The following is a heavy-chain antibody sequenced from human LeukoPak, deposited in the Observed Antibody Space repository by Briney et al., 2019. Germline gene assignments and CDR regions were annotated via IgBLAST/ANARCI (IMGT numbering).Heavy chain of an antibody. V-gene: IGHV4-39*01. CDR3: ARQFLGGGSINWFDP. CDR1: GGSISSSSYY. CDR2: IYYSGST. Sequence: RASETLSLTCTVSGGSISSSSYYWGWIRQPPGKGLEWIGSIYYSGSTYYNPSLKSRVTISVDTSKNQFSLKLSSVTAADTAVYYCARQFLGGGSINWFDPWGQGTLVTVSS. J-gene: IGHJ5*02. D-gene: IGHD2-2*01.